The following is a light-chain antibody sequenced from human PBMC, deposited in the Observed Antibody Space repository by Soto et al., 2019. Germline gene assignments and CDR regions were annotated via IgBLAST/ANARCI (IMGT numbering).Light chain of an antibody. J-gene: IGKJ4*01. CDR2: WAS. Sequence: TVTTRYADRVALSPREPGTTKCHPPHSLLYSSNNKSYLAWYQQKPGQPPKLLIYWASTRESGVPDRFSGSGSGTDFTLTISSLQAEDVAVYYCQQYHSNPLTFGGGTKVDIK. CDR3: QQYHSNPLT. CDR1: HSLLYSSNNKSY. V-gene: IGKV4-1*01.